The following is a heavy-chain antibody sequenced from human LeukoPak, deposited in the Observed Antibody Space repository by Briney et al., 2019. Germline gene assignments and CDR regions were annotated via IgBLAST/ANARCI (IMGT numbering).Heavy chain of an antibody. CDR3: ARTIDPYCGGDCYNYFDY. J-gene: IGHJ4*02. CDR1: GYTFTGYY. V-gene: IGHV1-2*02. D-gene: IGHD2-21*02. Sequence: ASVKVSCKASGYTFTGYYMHWVRQAPGQGLEWMGWINPNSGGTNDAQKFQGRVTMTRDTSISTAYMELSRLRSDDTAVYYCARTIDPYCGGDCYNYFDYWGQGTLVTVSS. CDR2: INPNSGGT.